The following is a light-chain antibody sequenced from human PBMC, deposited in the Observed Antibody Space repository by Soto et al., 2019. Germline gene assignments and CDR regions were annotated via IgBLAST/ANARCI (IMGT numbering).Light chain of an antibody. CDR3: SSYTSSRGV. J-gene: IGLJ2*01. Sequence: QSALTQPASVSGSPGQSITISCTGTSSDVGGYNYVSWYQQHPGKAPKLMIYDVSNRPSGVSNRFSGSKSVNTASLTISGLQAEDEADYYCSSYTSSRGVFGGGTKLTVL. V-gene: IGLV2-14*01. CDR2: DVS. CDR1: SSDVGGYNY.